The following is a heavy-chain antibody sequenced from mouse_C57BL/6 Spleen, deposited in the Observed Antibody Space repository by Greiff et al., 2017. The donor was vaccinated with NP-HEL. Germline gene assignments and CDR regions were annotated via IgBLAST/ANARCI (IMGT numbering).Heavy chain of an antibody. V-gene: IGHV1-54*01. Sequence: QVQLKQSGAELVRPGTSVKVSCKASGYAFTNYLIEWVKQRPGQGLEWIGVINPGSGGTNYNEKFKGKATLTADKSSSTAYMQLSSLTSEDSAVYFCAREGDDGYYVGYWGQGTTLTVSS. CDR3: AREGDDGYYVGY. J-gene: IGHJ2*01. D-gene: IGHD2-3*01. CDR1: GYAFTNYL. CDR2: INPGSGGT.